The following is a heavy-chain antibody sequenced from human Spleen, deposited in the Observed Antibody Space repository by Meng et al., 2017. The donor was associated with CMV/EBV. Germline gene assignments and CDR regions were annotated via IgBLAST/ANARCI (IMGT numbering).Heavy chain of an antibody. CDR2: MNPNSGNT. Sequence: ASVKVSCKASGGTFTSYDINWVRQATGQGLEWMGWMNPNSGNTGYAQKFQGRVTMTRNTSISTAYMELSSLRSEDTAVYYCARGTSVVTPRALAYWGQGTLVTVSS. D-gene: IGHD4-23*01. J-gene: IGHJ4*02. CDR1: GGTFTSYD. CDR3: ARGTSVVTPRALAY. V-gene: IGHV1-8*02.